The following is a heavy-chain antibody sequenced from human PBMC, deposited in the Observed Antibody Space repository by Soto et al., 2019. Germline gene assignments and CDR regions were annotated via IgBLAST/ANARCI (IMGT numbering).Heavy chain of an antibody. D-gene: IGHD3-10*01. J-gene: IGHJ4*02. V-gene: IGHV5-51*01. Sequence: GESLKISCKGSGYSFTSYWIGWVRQMPGKGLEWMGIIYPGDSDTRYSPSFQGQVTISADKSISTAYLQWSSLKASDTAMYYCARQPSVHYYGSGSYYGGKKSYYFDYWGQGTLVTVSS. CDR3: ARQPSVHYYGSGSYYGGKKSYYFDY. CDR1: GYSFTSYW. CDR2: IYPGDSDT.